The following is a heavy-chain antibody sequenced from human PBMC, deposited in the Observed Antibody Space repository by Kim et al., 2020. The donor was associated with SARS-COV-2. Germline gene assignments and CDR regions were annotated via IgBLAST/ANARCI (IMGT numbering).Heavy chain of an antibody. J-gene: IGHJ4*02. CDR3: AKDRGGGTYYVFDS. CDR2: IYHTGST. D-gene: IGHD1-26*01. V-gene: IGHV4-31*03. Sequence: SETLSLTCTVSGGSISTGGYYWSWIRQRPGKGLEWIGNIYHTGSTYYTPSLKSRTTLSVDTSNNHFSLRLTSVTSADTAMYYCAKDRGGGTYYVFDSWGPGTRVTVSS. CDR1: GGSISTGGYY.